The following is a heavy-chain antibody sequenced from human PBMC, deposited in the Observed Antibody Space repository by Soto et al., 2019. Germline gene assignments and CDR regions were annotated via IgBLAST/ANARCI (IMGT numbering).Heavy chain of an antibody. CDR2: ISGSEGRT. J-gene: IGHJ4*02. D-gene: IGHD6-25*01. CDR1: GFTFRKFA. Sequence: LRLSCSASGFTFRKFAMSWVRQAPGKSLEWVSGISGSEGRTYYADSVKGRFTISRDNSKNTLYLQINSMRAEDTAIYYCVKDALSPLAARLYYFDQWGQGSLVTVSS. CDR3: VKDALSPLAARLYYFDQ. V-gene: IGHV3-23*01.